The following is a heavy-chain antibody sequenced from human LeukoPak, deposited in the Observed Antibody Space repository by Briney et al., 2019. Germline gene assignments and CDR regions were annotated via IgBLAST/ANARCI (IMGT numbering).Heavy chain of an antibody. Sequence: GGSLRLSCAASGFTFSSYWMSWVRQAPGKGLEWVANIKQDGSEKYYVDSVKGRFTISRDNAKNSLYLQMNSLRAEDTAVYYCARDHEWELSAFDYWGQGTLVTVSS. V-gene: IGHV3-7*01. CDR2: IKQDGSEK. D-gene: IGHD1-26*01. J-gene: IGHJ4*02. CDR1: GFTFSSYW. CDR3: ARDHEWELSAFDY.